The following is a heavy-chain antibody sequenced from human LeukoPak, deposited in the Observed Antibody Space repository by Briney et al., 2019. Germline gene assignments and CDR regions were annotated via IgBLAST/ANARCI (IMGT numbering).Heavy chain of an antibody. CDR2: IHPKIGGT. D-gene: IGHD3-9*01. CDR3: ARDSSRRPQKYDIATSFSTEN. Sequence: ASVTVSCKTSGYTFTDYYIHWVRQAPAQGLESMGLIHPKIGGTNYSPRFQGRVSMTSDTSITTAYMQLRRVTSDDTAVYYCARDSSRRPQKYDIATSFSTENWGQGTLVAVSS. J-gene: IGHJ4*02. CDR1: GYTFTDYY. V-gene: IGHV1-2*02.